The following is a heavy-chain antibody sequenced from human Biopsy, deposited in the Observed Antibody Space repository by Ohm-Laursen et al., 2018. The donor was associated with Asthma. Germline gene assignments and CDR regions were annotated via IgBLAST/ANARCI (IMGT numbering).Heavy chain of an antibody. J-gene: IGHJ4*02. V-gene: IGHV3-53*01. CDR2: IYSGGTS. CDR3: AKDFRGIAVAGDRDFDY. CDR1: GFTVSRDH. D-gene: IGHD6-19*01. Sequence: GSLRLSCTASGFTVSRDHMFWVRQAPGKGLEWVSVIYSGGTSDTADSVRGRFTISRDNSKSTLFLQMDSLSAEDTAVYYCAKDFRGIAVAGDRDFDYWGQGTLLTVSS.